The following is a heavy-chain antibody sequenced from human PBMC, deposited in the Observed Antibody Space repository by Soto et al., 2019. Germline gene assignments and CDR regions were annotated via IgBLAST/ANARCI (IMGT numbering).Heavy chain of an antibody. CDR3: ARSGYSYGPNPLLY. D-gene: IGHD5-18*01. Sequence: SETLSLTCAVSGYSISSSNWWGWIRQPPGKGLEWIGYIYYSGSTYYNPSLKSRVTMSVDTSKNQFSLKLSSVTAVDTAVYYCARSGYSYGPNPLLYWGQGTLVTVSS. J-gene: IGHJ4*02. V-gene: IGHV4-28*01. CDR2: IYYSGST. CDR1: GYSISSSNW.